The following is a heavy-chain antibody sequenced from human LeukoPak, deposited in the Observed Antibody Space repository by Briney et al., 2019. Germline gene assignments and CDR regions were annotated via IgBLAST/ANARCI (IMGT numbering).Heavy chain of an antibody. CDR1: GYTFTGYY. Sequence: ASVKVPCKASGYTFTGYYMHWVRQAPGQGLEWMGWINPNSGGTNYAQKFQGRVTMTRDTSISTAYMELSRLRSDDTAVYYCARKADSSSWYGYWGQGTLVTVSP. J-gene: IGHJ4*02. V-gene: IGHV1-2*02. D-gene: IGHD6-13*01. CDR2: INPNSGGT. CDR3: ARKADSSSWYGY.